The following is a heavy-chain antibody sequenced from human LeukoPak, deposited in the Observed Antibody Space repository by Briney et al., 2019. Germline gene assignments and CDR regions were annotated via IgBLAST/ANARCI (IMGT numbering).Heavy chain of an antibody. D-gene: IGHD3-10*01. Sequence: PSETLSLTCSVSGDSISYFYWSWIRQAAGKGLEWIGRIYNSGSTDYNPSLKSRVTMSVDTSKNQFSLKLSSVTAADTAVYYCARDSSYGSGSWGQGTLVTVSS. CDR1: GDSISYFY. V-gene: IGHV4-4*07. CDR3: ARDSSYGSGS. J-gene: IGHJ4*02. CDR2: IYNSGST.